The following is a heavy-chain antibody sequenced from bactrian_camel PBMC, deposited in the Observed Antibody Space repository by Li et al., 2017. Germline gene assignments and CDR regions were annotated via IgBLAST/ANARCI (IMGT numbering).Heavy chain of an antibody. V-gene: IGHV3S53*01. CDR2: IRRDGDE. J-gene: IGHJ4*01. D-gene: IGHD1*01. CDR3: AAEFLQYCSAGRLNY. Sequence: HVQLVESGGGPAQAGGSLRLSCTHSGYISSRHCMGWFRQAPGKAREGIAGIRRDGDEYYAGSVKGRFTISQDNAKNIIYLQMSSLTPDDTAIYYCAAEFLQYCSAGRLNYWGQGTQVTVS. CDR1: GYISSRHC.